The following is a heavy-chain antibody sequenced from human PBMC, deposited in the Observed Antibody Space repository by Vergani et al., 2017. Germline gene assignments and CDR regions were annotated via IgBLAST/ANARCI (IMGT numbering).Heavy chain of an antibody. CDR3: ARDQVSSLDPTHNGGNWFDP. J-gene: IGHJ5*02. V-gene: IGHV1-69*12. Sequence: QVQLVQSGAEVKKPGSSVKVSCKASGGTFSSYAISWVRQAPGQGLEWMGGIIPIFGTANYEQKFQGRVTITADESTSTAYMELSSLRSEDTAVYYCARDQVSSLDPTHNGGNWFDPWGQGTLVTVSS. CDR1: GGTFSSYA. D-gene: IGHD6-6*01. CDR2: IIPIFGTA.